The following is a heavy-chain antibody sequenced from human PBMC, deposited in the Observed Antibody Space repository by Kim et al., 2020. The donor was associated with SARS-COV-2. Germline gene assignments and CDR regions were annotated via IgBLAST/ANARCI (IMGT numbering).Heavy chain of an antibody. CDR2: ISHSGAT. V-gene: IGHV4-4*02. Sequence: SETLSLTCAVSGASISSNDWWTWIRQSPGKGLKYIGMISHSGATNYNPSLKSRVIISVDKSMNHFSLKLTSVTAADTAVYSCARELLLYSYAMDVWGQGTTVTVSS. D-gene: IGHD3-22*01. CDR3: ARELLLYSYAMDV. J-gene: IGHJ6*02. CDR1: GASISSNDW.